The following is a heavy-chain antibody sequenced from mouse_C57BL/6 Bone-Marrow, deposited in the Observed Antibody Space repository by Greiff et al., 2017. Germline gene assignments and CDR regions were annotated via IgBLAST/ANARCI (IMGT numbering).Heavy chain of an antibody. D-gene: IGHD1-1*02. CDR3: TRRGLWPHYYAMDY. V-gene: IGHV5-9-1*02. Sequence: DVMLVESGEGLVKPGGSLKLSCAASGFTFSSYAMSWVRQTPEKRLEWVAYISSGGDYIYYADTVKGRFTISRDNARNTLYLQMSILKSEDTAMYYCTRRGLWPHYYAMDYWGQGTSVTVSS. CDR2: ISSGGDYI. J-gene: IGHJ4*01. CDR1: GFTFSSYA.